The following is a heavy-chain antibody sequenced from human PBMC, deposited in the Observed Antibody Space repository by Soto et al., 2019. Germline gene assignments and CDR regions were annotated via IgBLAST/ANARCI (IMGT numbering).Heavy chain of an antibody. CDR1: GFTFSSYG. D-gene: IGHD2-15*01. V-gene: IGHV3-30*18. CDR3: AKAVAQPYYYYYGMDV. Sequence: QVQLVESGGGVVQPGRSLRLSCAASGFTFSSYGMHWVRQAPGKGLERVAVISYDGSNKYYADSVKGRFTISRDNSKNTLYLQMNSLRAEDTAVYYCAKAVAQPYYYYYGMDVWGQGTTVTVSS. CDR2: ISYDGSNK. J-gene: IGHJ6*02.